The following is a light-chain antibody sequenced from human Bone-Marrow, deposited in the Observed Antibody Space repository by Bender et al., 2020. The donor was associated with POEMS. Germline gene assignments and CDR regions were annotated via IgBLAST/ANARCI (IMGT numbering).Light chain of an antibody. V-gene: IGLV2-8*01. CDR1: SSDVGGYNY. CDR2: EVS. CDR3: GAGDAGLSGGV. J-gene: IGLJ3*02. Sequence: QSALTQPPSASGSPGQSVTISCTGTSSDVGGYNYVSWYQQHPGKKPKLIICEVSKWPSGVPDRFSGYKSGNTASLTVSGIQAEVEADYYRGAGDAGLSGGVFGGGTKLTVL.